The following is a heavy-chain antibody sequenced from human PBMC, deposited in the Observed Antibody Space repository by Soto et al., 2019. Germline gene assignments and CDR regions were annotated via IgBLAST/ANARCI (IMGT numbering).Heavy chain of an antibody. J-gene: IGHJ3*02. CDR1: GYTFTHFG. D-gene: IGHD1-26*01. Sequence: ASVKVSCKASGYTFTHFGITWVRQAPGQGLEWMGWISAYNANTNYTQKLQGRVTMTTDTSTSTAYMELRSLRSDDTAVYYCARDAPRPSTYAFDIWGQGTMVTVSS. CDR3: ARDAPRPSTYAFDI. CDR2: ISAYNANT. V-gene: IGHV1-18*01.